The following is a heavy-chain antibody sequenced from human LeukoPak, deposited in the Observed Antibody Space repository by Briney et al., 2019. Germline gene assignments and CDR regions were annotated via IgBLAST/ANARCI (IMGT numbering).Heavy chain of an antibody. CDR1: GYTFTSYY. CDR2: INPSGGST. V-gene: IGHV1-46*01. CDR3: ARGGELNYYDSSGYSYY. Sequence: ASVKVSCKASGYTFTSYYMHWVRQTPGQGLEWMGIINPSGGSTSYAQKFQGRVTMTRDTSTSTVYMELSSLRSEDTAVYYCARGGELNYYDSSGYSYYWGQGTLVTVSS. J-gene: IGHJ4*02. D-gene: IGHD3-22*01.